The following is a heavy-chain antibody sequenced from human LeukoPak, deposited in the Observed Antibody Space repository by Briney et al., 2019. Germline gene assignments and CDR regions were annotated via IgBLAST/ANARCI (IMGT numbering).Heavy chain of an antibody. CDR3: ARGRNY. CDR1: GGSFSGYY. V-gene: IGHV4-34*01. D-gene: IGHD1-14*01. CDR2: INHSGST. Sequence: SETMSLTCAVYGGSFSGYYWSWIRQPPGKGLEWIGEINHSGSTNYNPSLKRRVTISVDRSKNQFSMKLSSGTAADTAVYYCARGRNYWGQGTLVTVSS. J-gene: IGHJ4*02.